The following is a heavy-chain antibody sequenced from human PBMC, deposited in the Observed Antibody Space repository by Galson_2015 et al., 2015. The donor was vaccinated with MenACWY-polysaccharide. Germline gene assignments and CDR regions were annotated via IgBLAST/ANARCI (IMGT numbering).Heavy chain of an antibody. V-gene: IGHV3-66*02. Sequence: SLRLSCAASGFTVSSNYMRWVRQAPGKGLEWVSVINSGGSTNYADSVKGRFTISRDNSKNTLYLQMNSLRAEDTAVYYCARDRWGGYVYSYWGQGTLVTVSS. CDR1: GFTVSSNY. CDR3: ARDRWGGYVYSY. CDR2: INSGGST. J-gene: IGHJ4*02. D-gene: IGHD5-12*01.